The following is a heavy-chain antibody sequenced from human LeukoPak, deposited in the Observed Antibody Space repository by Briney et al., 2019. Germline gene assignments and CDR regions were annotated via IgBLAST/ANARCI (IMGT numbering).Heavy chain of an antibody. D-gene: IGHD3-10*01. J-gene: IGHJ4*02. CDR3: AKEGVSGSFDY. CDR1: GFTFDDYA. Sequence: GGSLRLSCAASGFTFDDYAMHWVRQAPGKGLEWVSGISWNSGSIGYADSVKGRFTISRDNAKNSLYLQMNSLRAEDMALYYCAKEGVSGSFDYWGQGTLVTVSS. V-gene: IGHV3-9*03. CDR2: ISWNSGSI.